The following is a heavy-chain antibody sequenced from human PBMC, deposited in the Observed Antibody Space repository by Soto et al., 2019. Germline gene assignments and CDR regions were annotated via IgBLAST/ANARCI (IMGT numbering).Heavy chain of an antibody. CDR3: ARGTPGPTTVVTLYYYYGMDV. D-gene: IGHD4-17*01. CDR2: INASNGNT. CDR1: GYTFTSYA. Sequence: QVQLVQSGAEVKKPGASVKVSCKASGYTFTSYAMHWVRQAPGQRLEWMGWINASNGNTKYSQKFQGRVTITRDTSASTAYMELSSLRSEDTAVYYCARGTPGPTTVVTLYYYYGMDVWGQGTTVTVSS. J-gene: IGHJ6*02. V-gene: IGHV1-3*01.